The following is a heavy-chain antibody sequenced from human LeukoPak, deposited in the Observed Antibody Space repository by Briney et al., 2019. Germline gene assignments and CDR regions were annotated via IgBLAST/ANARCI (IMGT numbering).Heavy chain of an antibody. Sequence: ASVKVSCKASGYTFTSYGISWVRQAPGQGLEWMGWISAYNGNTNYAQKLQGRVTMTTDTSTSTAYMELRSLRSDDTAVYYCARTKLAGRGVTKDKYYFDYWGQGTLVTVSS. CDR3: ARTKLAGRGVTKDKYYFDY. D-gene: IGHD3-10*01. J-gene: IGHJ4*02. V-gene: IGHV1-18*01. CDR1: GYTFTSYG. CDR2: ISAYNGNT.